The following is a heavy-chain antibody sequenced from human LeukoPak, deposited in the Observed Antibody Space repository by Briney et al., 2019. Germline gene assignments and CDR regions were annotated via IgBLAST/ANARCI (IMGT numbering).Heavy chain of an antibody. J-gene: IGHJ4*02. CDR1: NYTFTSYP. CDR2: ISAYSGNT. V-gene: IGHV1-18*01. Sequence: ASVKVSCKASNYTFTSYPISWVRQAPGQGLEWMGWISAYSGNTNYAQKLQGRVTMTTDTSTSTAYMELKSLRSDDTAVYYCARTEEETFTTIFGVVMTKTRALDYWGQGTLVTVSS. D-gene: IGHD3-3*01. CDR3: ARTEEETFTTIFGVVMTKTRALDY.